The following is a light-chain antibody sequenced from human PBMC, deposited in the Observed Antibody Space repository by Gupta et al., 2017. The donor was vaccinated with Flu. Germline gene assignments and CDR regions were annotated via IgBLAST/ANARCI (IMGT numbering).Light chain of an antibody. Sequence: SSDVGGYNYVSWYQQHPRKAPKLMIYEVNKRPSGVPDRFSGAKSGNTASLTVSGLQADDGADYYCSSYAGSNNFEVFGGGTKLTVL. CDR3: SSYAGSNNFEV. CDR1: SSDVGGYNY. CDR2: EVN. J-gene: IGLJ2*01. V-gene: IGLV2-8*01.